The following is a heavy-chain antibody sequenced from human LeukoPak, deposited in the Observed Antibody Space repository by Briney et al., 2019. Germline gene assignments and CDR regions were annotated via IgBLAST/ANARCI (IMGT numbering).Heavy chain of an antibody. Sequence: GGSLRLSCAASGFSFSSYAMHWVRQAPGKGLESVSAISSNGGSTNYANSVKGRFTISRDNSKNTLYLQMNSLRAEDTAVYYCASSVPPDYGDFRWGQGTLVTVSS. CDR2: ISSNGGST. V-gene: IGHV3-64*01. J-gene: IGHJ4*02. CDR3: ASSVPPDYGDFR. CDR1: GFSFSSYA. D-gene: IGHD4-17*01.